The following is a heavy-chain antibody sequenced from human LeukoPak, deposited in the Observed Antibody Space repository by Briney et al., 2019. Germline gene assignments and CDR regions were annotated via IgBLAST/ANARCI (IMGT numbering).Heavy chain of an antibody. D-gene: IGHD3-16*01. CDR1: GYTFTSFY. CDR2: INPRGGSA. Sequence: ASVTVSCTASGYTFTSFYMHWVRQAPGQGLEWVGIINPRGGSASSAQRFQGRVTLTRDTSISTAYMELSRLRSDDTAVYYCARKGKDLGTLDYWGQGTLVTVSS. J-gene: IGHJ4*02. CDR3: ARKGKDLGTLDY. V-gene: IGHV1-46*01.